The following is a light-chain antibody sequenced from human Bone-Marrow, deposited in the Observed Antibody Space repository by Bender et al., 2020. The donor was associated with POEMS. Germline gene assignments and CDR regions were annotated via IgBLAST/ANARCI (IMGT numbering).Light chain of an antibody. CDR2: EVS. CDR3: SSYAGSNNYV. V-gene: IGLV2-8*01. Sequence: QSALTQPPSASGSPGQSVTISCTGTRSDVGRYDYVSWYQQHPGKAPKLMIYEVSKRPSGVPDRFSGSTSGNTASLTVSGLQAEDEADYYCSSYAGSNNYVFGTGTKVTVL. CDR1: RSDVGRYDY. J-gene: IGLJ1*01.